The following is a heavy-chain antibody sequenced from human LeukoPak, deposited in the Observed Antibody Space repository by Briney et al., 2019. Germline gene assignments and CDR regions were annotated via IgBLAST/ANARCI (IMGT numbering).Heavy chain of an antibody. CDR2: IWYDGSNK. V-gene: IGHV3-33*01. J-gene: IGHJ6*02. D-gene: IGHD6-13*01. Sequence: GGSLRLSCAASGFTFSSYGMHWVRQAPGKGLEWVAVIWYDGSNKYYADSVKGRFTISRDNSKNTLYLQMNSLRAEDTAVYYCARERSGSSWYKFYYYYGMDVWGQGTTVTV. CDR1: GFTFSSYG. CDR3: ARERSGSSWYKFYYYYGMDV.